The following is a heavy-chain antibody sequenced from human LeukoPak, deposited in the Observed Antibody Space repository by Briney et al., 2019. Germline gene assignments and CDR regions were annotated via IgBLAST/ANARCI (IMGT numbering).Heavy chain of an antibody. CDR2: ISWNSGSI. D-gene: IGHD3-22*01. CDR3: AKGDDSGGFDQLDY. V-gene: IGHV3-9*01. Sequence: GGSLRLSCAASGFTFDDYAMHWVRQAPGKGLEWVSGISWNSGSIGYADSVKGRFTISRDNAKNSLYLQMNSQRAEDTALYYCAKGDDSGGFDQLDYWGQGTLVTVSS. J-gene: IGHJ4*02. CDR1: GFTFDDYA.